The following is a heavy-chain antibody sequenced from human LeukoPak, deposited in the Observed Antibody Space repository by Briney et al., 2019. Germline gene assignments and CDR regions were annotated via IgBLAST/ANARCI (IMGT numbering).Heavy chain of an antibody. CDR3: ARSPVPVVRGVPTNWFDP. V-gene: IGHV1-8*01. CDR1: GYTFTSYD. CDR2: MNPNSGNT. Sequence: ASVKVSCKASGYTFTSYDINWVRQATGQGLEWMGWMNPNSGNTGYAQKFQGRVTMTRNTSISTAYMELSSLRSEDTAVYYCARSPVPVVRGVPTNWFDPWGQGTLVTVSS. D-gene: IGHD3-10*01. J-gene: IGHJ5*02.